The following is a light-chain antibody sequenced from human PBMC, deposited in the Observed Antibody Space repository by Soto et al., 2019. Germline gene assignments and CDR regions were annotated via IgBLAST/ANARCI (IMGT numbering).Light chain of an antibody. Sequence: QSVLTQPTSVSGSPGQRVTISCTGSSSNIGAGYDVHWYQQLPGTAPKLLIYGNSNRPSGVPDRFSGSKSGTSASLAITGLQAEDEADYYCQSYDSRLSWVFGGGTKLTVL. J-gene: IGLJ3*02. CDR1: SSNIGAGYD. CDR3: QSYDSRLSWV. V-gene: IGLV1-40*01. CDR2: GNS.